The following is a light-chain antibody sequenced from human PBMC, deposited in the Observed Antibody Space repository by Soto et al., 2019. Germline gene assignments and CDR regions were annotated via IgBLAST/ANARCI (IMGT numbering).Light chain of an antibody. CDR3: QQTYTTPWT. V-gene: IGKV1-39*01. Sequence: DIQMTQSPSSLSASVGDRVTITCRASQNIDSYLNWYQQRPGKAPKLLIHDASSLQSGVPSRFSGSGSGTEFALTINSLQPEDFATIYCQQTYTTPWTFGQGTKVEIK. CDR2: DAS. J-gene: IGKJ1*01. CDR1: QNIDSY.